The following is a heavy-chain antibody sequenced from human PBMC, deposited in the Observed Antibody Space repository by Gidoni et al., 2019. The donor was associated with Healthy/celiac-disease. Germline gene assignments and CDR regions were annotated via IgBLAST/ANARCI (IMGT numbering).Heavy chain of an antibody. V-gene: IGHV3-53*01. Sequence: EAQLVESGGGLIQPGGSLRLSCAASGFTVSSNYMSWVRQAPGKGLECVPVIYSGGSTYYADSVKGRFTISRDNSKNTLYLQMNSLRAEDTAVYYCARVRYSSSGPFDYWGQGTLVTVSS. D-gene: IGHD6-13*01. CDR3: ARVRYSSSGPFDY. J-gene: IGHJ4*02. CDR2: IYSGGST. CDR1: GFTVSSNY.